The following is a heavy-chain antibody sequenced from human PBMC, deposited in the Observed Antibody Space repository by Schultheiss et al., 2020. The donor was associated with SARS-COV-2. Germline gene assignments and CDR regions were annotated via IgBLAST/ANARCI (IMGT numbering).Heavy chain of an antibody. CDR3: ARDRYDFWSGYVSYWYFDL. Sequence: SVKVSCKASGFTFTSSAVQWVRQARGQRLEWIGWIVVGSGNTNYARKFQGRVTITADESTSTAYMELSSLRSEDTAVYYCARDRYDFWSGYVSYWYFDLWGRGTLVTVSS. V-gene: IGHV1-58*01. CDR1: GFTFTSSA. J-gene: IGHJ2*01. CDR2: IVVGSGNT. D-gene: IGHD3-3*01.